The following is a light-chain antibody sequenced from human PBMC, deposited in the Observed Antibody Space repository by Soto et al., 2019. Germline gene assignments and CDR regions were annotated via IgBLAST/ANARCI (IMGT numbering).Light chain of an antibody. V-gene: IGLV1-51*01. J-gene: IGLJ3*02. CDR1: SSNIGAGYD. CDR3: GTWDYSLTSVV. Sequence: QSVLTQPPSVSGAPGQRVTISCTGRSSNIGAGYDVHWYQQLPGTAPKLLIYDNNKRPSGIPERFSGSKPGTSATLVITGLQTGDEASYYCGTWDYSLTSVVFGGGTQLTVL. CDR2: DNN.